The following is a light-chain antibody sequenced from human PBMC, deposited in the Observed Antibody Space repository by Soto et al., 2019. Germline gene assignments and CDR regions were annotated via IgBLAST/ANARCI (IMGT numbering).Light chain of an antibody. CDR1: QSLLHSNGYNY. V-gene: IGKV2-28*01. Sequence: DIVMTQSPLSLPVTPGEPGSISCRSSQSLLHSNGYNYLDWYLQKPGQXPQXLIYLGSNRDSGVPARFSGSGSGTDLAMKISRVEAEDVGVYYCMQGTHWPITFGQGTRLEIK. CDR2: LGS. J-gene: IGKJ5*01. CDR3: MQGTHWPIT.